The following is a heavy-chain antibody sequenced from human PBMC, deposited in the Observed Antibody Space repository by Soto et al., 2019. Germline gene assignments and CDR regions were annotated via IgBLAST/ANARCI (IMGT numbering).Heavy chain of an antibody. D-gene: IGHD1-1*01. J-gene: IGHJ6*02. CDR2: IYHSGST. CDR1: GSPINTDY. CDR3: ARAMRDAYNFYFRRMDG. Sequence: SETLSLTCAVSGSPINTDYWAWIRQPPGKGLEWIGSIYHSGSTDSNPSLESRVSISIDKSKNQFSLNLSSVTAADTAVYYCARAMRDAYNFYFRRMDGWGQGTTVTVAS. V-gene: IGHV4-38-2*01.